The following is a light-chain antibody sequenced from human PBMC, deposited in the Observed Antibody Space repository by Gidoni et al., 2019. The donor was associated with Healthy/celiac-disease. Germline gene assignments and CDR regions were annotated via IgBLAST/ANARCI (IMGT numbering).Light chain of an antibody. J-gene: IGKJ1*01. CDR1: QSISSW. CDR3: QQYNSYPWT. CDR2: AAS. V-gene: IGKV1-5*01. Sequence: DIQMTQSPSTLSASVGDRVTITCRASQSISSWLAWYQQKPGKAPKLLIYAASSLESGVQSRFSGSGSGTEFTLTISSLQPDDFATYDCQQYNSYPWTFGQGTKVEIK.